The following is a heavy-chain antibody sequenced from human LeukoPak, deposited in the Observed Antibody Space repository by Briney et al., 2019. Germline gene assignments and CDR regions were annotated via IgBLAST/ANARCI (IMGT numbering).Heavy chain of an antibody. CDR3: ARTPYDSSGYSEYYFDY. CDR2: IIPIFGTA. D-gene: IGHD3-22*01. Sequence: SMTVSCTASGYTFTSYGISWVRQAPGQGLEWMGGIIPIFGTANYAQKFQGRVTITADESTSTAYMELSSLRSEDTAVYYCARTPYDSSGYSEYYFDYWGQGTLVTVSS. J-gene: IGHJ4*02. V-gene: IGHV1-69*13. CDR1: GYTFTSYG.